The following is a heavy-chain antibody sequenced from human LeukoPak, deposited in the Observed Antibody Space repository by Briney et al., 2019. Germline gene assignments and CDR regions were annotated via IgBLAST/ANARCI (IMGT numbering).Heavy chain of an antibody. CDR3: ARGYDRNGYQSRGFDY. J-gene: IGHJ4*02. V-gene: IGHV4-61*02. Sequence: SQTLSLTCTVSGGAISSGSFYWSWIRQTAGKGLEWIGRIYPSGDSQYSPSFRSRATISLDTRNQFSLKLSSVTAADTAVYFCARGYDRNGYQSRGFDYWGQGALVNVSS. CDR1: GGAISSGSFY. D-gene: IGHD3-22*01. CDR2: IYPSGDS.